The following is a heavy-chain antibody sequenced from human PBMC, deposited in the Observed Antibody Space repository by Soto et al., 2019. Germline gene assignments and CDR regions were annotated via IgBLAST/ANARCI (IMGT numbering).Heavy chain of an antibody. CDR2: ISYDGSNK. CDR3: AKGPSIVLVPAAMNYYYGMDV. V-gene: IGHV3-30*18. CDR1: GFTVSIYG. D-gene: IGHD2-2*01. J-gene: IGHJ6*02. Sequence: GGSLRLSCAASGFTVSIYGMHGVRQAPGKGLEWVAVISYDGSNKYYADSVKGRFTISRDNSKNTLYLQMNSLRAEETAVYYCAKGPSIVLVPAAMNYYYGMDVWGQGTTVTGSS.